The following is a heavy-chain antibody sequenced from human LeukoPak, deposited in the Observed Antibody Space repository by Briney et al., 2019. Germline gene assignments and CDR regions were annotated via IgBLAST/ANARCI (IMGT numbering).Heavy chain of an antibody. J-gene: IGHJ5*02. Sequence: GGSLRLSCAASGFTFSSYWMSWVRQAPGKGLEWVANIKQDGSEKYYVDSVKGRFTISRDNAKNSLYLQMNSLRAEDTAVYYCARDPVGKASIWFDPRRQGTLVTVSS. D-gene: IGHD2-15*01. CDR3: ARDPVGKASIWFDP. CDR1: GFTFSSYW. CDR2: IKQDGSEK. V-gene: IGHV3-7*01.